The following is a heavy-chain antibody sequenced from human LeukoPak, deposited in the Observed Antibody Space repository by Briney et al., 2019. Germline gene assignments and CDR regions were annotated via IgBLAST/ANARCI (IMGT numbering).Heavy chain of an antibody. CDR1: VGSISSGGYS. Sequence: SETLSLTCAVSVGSISSGGYSWSWIRQPPGKGLEWIGYIYYSGSTYYNPSLKSRVTISVDTSKNQFSLKLSSVTAADTAVYYCARQKKYYYDSSVAFDIWGQGTMVTVSS. CDR3: ARQKKYYYDSSVAFDI. V-gene: IGHV4-30-4*07. CDR2: IYYSGST. J-gene: IGHJ3*02. D-gene: IGHD3-22*01.